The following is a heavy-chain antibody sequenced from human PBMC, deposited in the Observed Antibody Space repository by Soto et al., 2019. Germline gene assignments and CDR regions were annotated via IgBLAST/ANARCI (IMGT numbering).Heavy chain of an antibody. D-gene: IGHD3-16*01. V-gene: IGHV4-4*09. J-gene: IGHJ6*03. CDR2: IYRSGST. CDR3: ARTLDYGHMDV. CDR1: GDSIRNQY. Sequence: SETLSLTCTVSGDSIRNQYWSWIRRPPGRGLEWIGYIYRSGSTKYNPSLKSRLTISVDTSKNQFSLKLSSVTAADTAVYYCARTLDYGHMDVWGKGTTVTVSS.